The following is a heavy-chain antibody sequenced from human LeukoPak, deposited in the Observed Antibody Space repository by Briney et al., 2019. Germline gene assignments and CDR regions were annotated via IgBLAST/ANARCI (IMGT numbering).Heavy chain of an antibody. CDR2: ISSSGTTI. Sequence: TGGSLRLSCAASGFTFSDYYMSWIRQAPGKGLEWVSYISSSGTTIYYADSVKGRFTISRDNAKNSLYLQMNSLRAEDTAVYYCARNWNDVHDSSGYWAPLDYWGQGTLVTVSS. CDR1: GFTFSDYY. D-gene: IGHD3-22*01. V-gene: IGHV3-11*04. CDR3: ARNWNDVHDSSGYWAPLDY. J-gene: IGHJ4*02.